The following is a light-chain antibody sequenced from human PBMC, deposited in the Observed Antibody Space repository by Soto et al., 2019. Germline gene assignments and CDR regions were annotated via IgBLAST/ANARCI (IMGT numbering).Light chain of an antibody. V-gene: IGKV1-8*01. Sequence: IWMTQSPSSFSASTGDRVTITCRASQGISSYLAWYQQKPGRAPKLLIYAASTLQSGVPSRFSGSGSGTDFTLTINCLQSEDFATYHCQQYDSYPLTFGPGTTVDI. CDR1: QGISSY. J-gene: IGKJ3*01. CDR3: QQYDSYPLT. CDR2: AAS.